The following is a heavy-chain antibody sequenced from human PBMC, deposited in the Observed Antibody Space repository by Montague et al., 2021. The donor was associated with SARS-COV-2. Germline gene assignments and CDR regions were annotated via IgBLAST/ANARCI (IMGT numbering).Heavy chain of an antibody. Sequence: SLRLSCAASGFTFSDYYMSWIRQAPGKGLEWVAYISSSITYTRYADSVKGRFTISRDNAKNPLYLQMNSLRAEDTAVYYCARDWSRNLDVWGKGTTVTVSS. CDR1: GFTFSDYY. CDR2: ISSSITYT. V-gene: IGHV3-11*05. CDR3: ARDWSRNLDV. D-gene: IGHD1-14*01. J-gene: IGHJ6*03.